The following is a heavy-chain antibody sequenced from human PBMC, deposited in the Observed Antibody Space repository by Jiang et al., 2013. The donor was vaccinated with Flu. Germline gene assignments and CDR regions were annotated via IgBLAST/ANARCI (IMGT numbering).Heavy chain of an antibody. CDR1: GFTFSSYA. CDR2: ISYDGSNK. J-gene: IGHJ4*02. CDR3: ARDALTIFGVVTNYFDY. V-gene: IGHV3-30-3*01. Sequence: VQLLESGGGVVQPGRSLRLSCAASGFTFSSYAMHWVRQAPGKGPEWVAVISYDGSNKYYADSVKGRFTISRDNSKNTLYLQMNSLRAEDTAVYYCARDALTIFGVVTNYFDYWGQGTLVTVSS. D-gene: IGHD3-3*01.